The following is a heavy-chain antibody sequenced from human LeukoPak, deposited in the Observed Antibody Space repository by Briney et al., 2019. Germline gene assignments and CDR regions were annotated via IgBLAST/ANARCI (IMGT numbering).Heavy chain of an antibody. Sequence: GGSLRLSCVASGFTFSSYGMHWVRQAPGKGLEWVSFIRYDGSNKYYADSVKGRFTISRDNAKNSLYLQINSLGPEGTAVYFCARDPYSGNYGSYYYYYMDVWGKGTTVTVSS. V-gene: IGHV3-30*02. J-gene: IGHJ6*03. CDR2: IRYDGSNK. CDR1: GFTFSSYG. CDR3: ARDPYSGNYGSYYYYYMDV. D-gene: IGHD3-22*01.